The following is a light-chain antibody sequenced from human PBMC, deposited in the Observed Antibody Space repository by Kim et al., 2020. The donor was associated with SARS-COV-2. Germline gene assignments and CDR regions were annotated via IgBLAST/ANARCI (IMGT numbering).Light chain of an antibody. Sequence: ASVGDRVSISCRGSQSVSGWLAWYQQKPGRAPKVLIYDAFSLESGVPSRFSGSGSGTEFTLTISSLQPDDFATYYCQQYDNYPWTFGQGTKVDIK. CDR3: QQYDNYPWT. CDR2: DAF. J-gene: IGKJ1*01. CDR1: QSVSGW. V-gene: IGKV1-5*01.